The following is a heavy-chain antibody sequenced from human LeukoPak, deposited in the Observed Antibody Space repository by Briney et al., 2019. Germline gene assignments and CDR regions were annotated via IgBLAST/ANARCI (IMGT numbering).Heavy chain of an antibody. CDR3: ARGFYDFWSDYPQTWFDP. CDR2: VYYNGRT. D-gene: IGHD3-3*01. CDR1: GVFIISSSYY. V-gene: IGHV4-39*01. Sequence: PSETLSLTCSVSGVFIISSSYYWGWIRLSPGKGLQWIGSVYYNGRTFFNPSLQSRVTISVDTSKNQFSLKLTSVTAADTALYYCARGFYDFWSDYPQTWFDPWGQGIPVIVSS. J-gene: IGHJ5*02.